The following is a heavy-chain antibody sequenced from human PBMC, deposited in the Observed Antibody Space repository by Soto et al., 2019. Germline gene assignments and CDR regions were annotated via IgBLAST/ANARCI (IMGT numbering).Heavy chain of an antibody. CDR2: INHSGST. V-gene: IGHV4-34*01. CDR3: ARGLYCSSTSCYGIRFQH. Sequence: PSDTLSLTCAVYGGSFSGYYWSWIRQPPGKGLEWIGEINHSGSTNYNPSLKSRVTISVDTSKNQFSLKLSPVTAADTAVYYCARGLYCSSTSCYGIRFQHWGQGTLVTVS. D-gene: IGHD2-2*01. J-gene: IGHJ1*01. CDR1: GGSFSGYY.